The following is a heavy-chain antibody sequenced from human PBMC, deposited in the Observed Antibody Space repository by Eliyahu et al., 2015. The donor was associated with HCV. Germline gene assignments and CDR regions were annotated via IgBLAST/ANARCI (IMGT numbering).Heavy chain of an antibody. J-gene: IGHJ4*02. V-gene: IGHV3-74*01. Sequence: EVQLVESGGGLVQPGGSLRLSCAASGFTFSMYWMXWVRQAPGKGLVWVSRINYDGSTIGYADSVKGRFTVSRDNAKNTLDLQMNSLRTDDTAVYYCTRGSDSWGQGTLVTVSS. CDR2: INYDGSTI. CDR1: GFTFSMYW. CDR3: TRGSDS.